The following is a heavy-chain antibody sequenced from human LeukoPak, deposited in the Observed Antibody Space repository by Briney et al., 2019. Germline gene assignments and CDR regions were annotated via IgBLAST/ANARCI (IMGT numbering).Heavy chain of an antibody. CDR2: ISDGAGST. CDR1: GFTFSSYA. Sequence: PGGSLRLSCAASGFTFSSYAMSWVRQAPGKGLEWVSGISDGAGSTYYADSVKGRFTISRHNSKNTLYPQMNSLRAEDTALYYCAKHYGGGSPGDVFDYWGQGTLVTVSS. V-gene: IGHV3-23*01. D-gene: IGHD3-16*01. CDR3: AKHYGGGSPGDVFDY. J-gene: IGHJ4*02.